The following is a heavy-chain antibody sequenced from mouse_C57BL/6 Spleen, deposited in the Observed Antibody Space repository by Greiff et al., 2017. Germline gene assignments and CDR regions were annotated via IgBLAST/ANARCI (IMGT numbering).Heavy chain of an antibody. CDR2: IYPRSGNT. D-gene: IGHD2-3*01. CDR3: ARLDDGYYFDV. CDR1: GYTFTSYG. J-gene: IGHJ1*03. Sequence: VQLQQSGAELARPGASVKLSCKASGYTFTSYGISWVKQRTGQGLEWIGEIYPRSGNTYYNEKFKGKATLTADKSSSTAYMELRSLTSEDSAVYFCARLDDGYYFDVWGTGTTVTVSS. V-gene: IGHV1-81*01.